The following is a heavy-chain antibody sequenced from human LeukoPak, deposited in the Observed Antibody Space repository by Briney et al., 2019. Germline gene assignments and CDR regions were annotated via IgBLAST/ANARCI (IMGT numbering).Heavy chain of an antibody. CDR2: IDSSRSYI. D-gene: IGHD5-12*01. CDR1: GFTFTSYS. Sequence: PGGSLRLSCAASGFTFTSYSLNWVRQAPGKGLEWVSSIDSSRSYIYYADSVKGRFTISRDNAKNSLYLQMNSLRAEDTAVYYCAGAGVATILGNFDYWGQGALVTVSS. V-gene: IGHV3-21*06. CDR3: AGAGVATILGNFDY. J-gene: IGHJ4*02.